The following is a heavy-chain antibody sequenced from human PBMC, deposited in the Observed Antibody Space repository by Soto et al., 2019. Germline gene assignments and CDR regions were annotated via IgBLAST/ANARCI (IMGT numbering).Heavy chain of an antibody. V-gene: IGHV1-69*01. CDR3: AAPDSSGHYQVVDY. CDR1: GGAFSKYA. D-gene: IGHD3-22*01. J-gene: IGHJ4*02. Sequence: QVQLVQSGAELKKPGSSVKVSCTASGGAFSKYAISWVRQAPGQGLEWMGGILAIFGTAHYAQKFQGRVSMTADESTSTVYMELRNLTSDATAVYFCAAPDSSGHYQVVDYWGQGTLVSVSS. CDR2: ILAIFGTA.